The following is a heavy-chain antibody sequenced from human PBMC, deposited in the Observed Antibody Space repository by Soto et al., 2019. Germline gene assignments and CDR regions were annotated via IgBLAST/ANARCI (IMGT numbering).Heavy chain of an antibody. J-gene: IGHJ6*02. CDR3: ARDQAVVTPYYYYGMDV. V-gene: IGHV1-2*04. D-gene: IGHD2-21*02. CDR1: GYTFTGYY. Sequence: ASVKVSCKASGYTFTGYYMHWVQQAPGQGLEWMGWINPNSGGTNYAQKFQGWVTMTRDTSISTAYMELSRLRSDDTAVYYCARDQAVVTPYYYYGMDVWGQGTTVTVSS. CDR2: INPNSGGT.